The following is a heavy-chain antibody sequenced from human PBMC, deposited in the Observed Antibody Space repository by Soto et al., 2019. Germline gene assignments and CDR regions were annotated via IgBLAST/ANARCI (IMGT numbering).Heavy chain of an antibody. CDR1: GDPLSYGGYY. D-gene: IGHD2-15*01. V-gene: IGHV4-31*03. Sequence: SGTLSLTCTVSGDPLSYGGYYWTWIRQHPGKGLEWMGYIYHTGKTYYNPSLESRLTMSVDTSKNQFSLKLSSVTAADTAVYYCAVDGGSTANWIDPWGQGTLVTVSS. CDR2: IYHTGKT. CDR3: AVDGGSTANWIDP. J-gene: IGHJ5*02.